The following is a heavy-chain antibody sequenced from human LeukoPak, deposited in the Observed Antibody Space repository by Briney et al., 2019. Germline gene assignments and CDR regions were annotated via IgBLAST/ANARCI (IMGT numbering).Heavy chain of an antibody. CDR3: ARVTMIVVVITTAWFDP. J-gene: IGHJ5*02. CDR1: GGSISSSSYY. Sequence: SETLSLTCTVSGGSISSSSYYWSWIRQPPGKGLEWIGEINHSGSTNYNPSLKSRVTISVDTSKNQFSLKLSSVTAADTAVYYCARVTMIVVVITTAWFDPWGQGTLVTVSS. V-gene: IGHV4-39*07. D-gene: IGHD3-22*01. CDR2: INHSGST.